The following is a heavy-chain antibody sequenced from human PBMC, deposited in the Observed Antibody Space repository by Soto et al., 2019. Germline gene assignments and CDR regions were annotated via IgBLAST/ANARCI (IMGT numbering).Heavy chain of an antibody. CDR2: TSYDGSNK. J-gene: IGHJ3*02. D-gene: IGHD3-22*01. CDR3: AKVLSMIVAESFDI. V-gene: IGHV3-30*18. Sequence: QVQLVESGGGVVQPGRSLRLSCAASGFTFNNYDMHWVRQSPGKGLEWVAVTSYDGSNKYYADSVKGRFTISRDNSKNTLFLQMNSLRAEDTAVYYCAKVLSMIVAESFDIWGQGTMVTVSS. CDR1: GFTFNNYD.